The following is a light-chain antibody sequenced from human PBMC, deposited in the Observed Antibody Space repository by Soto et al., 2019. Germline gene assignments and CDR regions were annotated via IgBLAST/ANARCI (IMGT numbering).Light chain of an antibody. CDR2: GAS. CDR3: QPYTSRHPIT. V-gene: IGKV3-15*01. J-gene: IGKJ4*01. CDR1: QNIGNK. Sequence: RVMTQSPGTLSVSPGERATLSCRASQNIGNKVGWYQQKPGQAPRLLIYGASTRATGIPVRFSGSGSGTEFTLTITSLQSEDSSIYHCQPYTSRHPITSRGGTKVNIK.